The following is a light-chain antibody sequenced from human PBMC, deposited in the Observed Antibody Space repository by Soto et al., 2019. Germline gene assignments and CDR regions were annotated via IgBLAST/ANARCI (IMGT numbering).Light chain of an antibody. Sequence: DIQMTQSPSSLSASVGDRVTITCRASESIARHFNWYQQKPGKAPKLLIYAASSLQNGVPSRFRGGGSGTDFTLTISNLQPEDFATYSCHQTYSTLSLTFGQGTRLEIK. CDR1: ESIARH. CDR3: HQTYSTLSLT. CDR2: AAS. V-gene: IGKV1-39*01. J-gene: IGKJ5*01.